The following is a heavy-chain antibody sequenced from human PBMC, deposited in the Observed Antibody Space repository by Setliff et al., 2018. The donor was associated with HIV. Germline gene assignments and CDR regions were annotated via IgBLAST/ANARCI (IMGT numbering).Heavy chain of an antibody. V-gene: IGHV4-34*01. CDR2: INHSGST. Sequence: PSETLSLTCAVHGESFSSYYWSWIRQPPGRGLEWIGEINHSGSTNYNPSLKSRVTISADTSKNQFSLRLRSVTAADTAVYYCARPSLGIGGGSMFNNWGQGTLVTVSS. CDR1: GESFSSYY. D-gene: IGHD3-3*01. CDR3: ARPSLGIGGGSMFNN. J-gene: IGHJ4*02.